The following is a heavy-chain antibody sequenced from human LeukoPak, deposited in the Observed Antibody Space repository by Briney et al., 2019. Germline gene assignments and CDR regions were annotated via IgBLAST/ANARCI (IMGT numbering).Heavy chain of an antibody. V-gene: IGHV4-61*05. J-gene: IGHJ4*02. D-gene: IGHD5-18*01. CDR1: GGSINTNNYY. CDR3: ARGYLQPLDY. CDR2: IDHSGST. Sequence: SETLSLTCTVSGGSINTNNYYWGWIRQPPGKGLEWIGYIDHSGSTNYNPSLKSRVTISLDASKNQFSLKLSSVTAADTAVYYCARGYLQPLDYWGQGTLVTVSS.